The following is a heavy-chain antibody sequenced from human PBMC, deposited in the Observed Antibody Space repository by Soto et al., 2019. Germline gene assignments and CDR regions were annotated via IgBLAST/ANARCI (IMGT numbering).Heavy chain of an antibody. CDR1: GGSFSGYY. D-gene: IGHD6-6*01. J-gene: IGHJ4*02. Sequence: SETLSLTCAVYGGSFSGYYWSWIRQPPGKGLEWIGEINHSGSTNYNPSLKSRVTISVDTSKNQFSLKLSSVTAADTAVYYCARGKGSSSGIFDYWGQGTLVTV. CDR3: ARGKGSSSGIFDY. CDR2: INHSGST. V-gene: IGHV4-34*01.